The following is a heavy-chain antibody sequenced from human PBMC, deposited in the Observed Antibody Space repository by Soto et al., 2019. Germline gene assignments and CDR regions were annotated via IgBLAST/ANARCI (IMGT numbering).Heavy chain of an antibody. Sequence: TXAISGDSVSSYIVAWRWIRQSPSRGLEWLGRPXYRSTXYYDHAAPVKXXITINQDXXKNHSSLHMDSVTPEDTAIYYCVRYTGWFDFDYWGQGTPVTVSS. CDR3: VRYTGWFDFDY. D-gene: IGHD6-19*01. CDR2: PXYRSTXYY. CDR1: GDSVSSYIVA. J-gene: IGHJ4*02. V-gene: IGHV6-1*01.